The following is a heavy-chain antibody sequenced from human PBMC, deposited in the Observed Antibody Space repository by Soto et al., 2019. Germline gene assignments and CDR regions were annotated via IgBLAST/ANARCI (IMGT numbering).Heavy chain of an antibody. CDR2: VSTSIVST. D-gene: IGHD3-10*01. CDR3: ARDSGAALYGEDALDI. Sequence: QGKLVQSGPAVKKPGASVRVSCKASGYSFSGYAITWVRQAPGQGLEWLGWVSTSIVSTMSAENLQGRLSMTTDTSTATVYMELRGLRSDDTAVYYCARDSGAALYGEDALDIWGQGTMVTVSS. J-gene: IGHJ3*02. CDR1: GYSFSGYA. V-gene: IGHV1-18*04.